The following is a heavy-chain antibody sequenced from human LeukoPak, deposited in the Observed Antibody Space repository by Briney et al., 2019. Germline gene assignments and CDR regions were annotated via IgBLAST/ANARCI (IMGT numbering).Heavy chain of an antibody. CDR3: TRDRSRAEDD. Sequence: PGGSLRLSCAASGFTFSGHWVGWVRQAPGKGLEWVANINQGGSDKYYVDSVKGRFTISRDNANNLLYLQMNSLRGEDTAVYYCTRDRSRAEDDWGQGTLVTVSS. CDR1: GFTFSGHW. J-gene: IGHJ4*02. CDR2: INQGGSDK. V-gene: IGHV3-7*01. D-gene: IGHD1-14*01.